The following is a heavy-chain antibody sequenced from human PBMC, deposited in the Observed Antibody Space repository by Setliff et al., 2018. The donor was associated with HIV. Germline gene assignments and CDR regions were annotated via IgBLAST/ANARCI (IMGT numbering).Heavy chain of an antibody. J-gene: IGHJ6*03. CDR3: VRGFCSSTTCYEDYYYMDV. V-gene: IGHV4-59*11. D-gene: IGHD2-2*01. Sequence: SETLSLTCTVSGGSISGHYWSWIRQPPGKGLEWIGTIFYTGNTNYNPSLKSRVTLSGGMSENQLFLRLTSVTAADTAVYYCVRGFCSSTTCYEDYYYMDVWGKGSTVTVS. CDR2: IFYTGNT. CDR1: GGSISGHY.